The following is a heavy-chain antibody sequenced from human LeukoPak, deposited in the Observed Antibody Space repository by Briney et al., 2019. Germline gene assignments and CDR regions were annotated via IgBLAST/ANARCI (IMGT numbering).Heavy chain of an antibody. Sequence: GASVKVSCKASGYTFTGYYMYWVRQAPGQGLEWMGRVNPNSGGTNYAQKFQGRVTMTRDTSISTAYMELSRLRSDDAAVYYCVRSDCSGGSCYSFLLDYWGQESLVTVSS. J-gene: IGHJ4*02. CDR2: VNPNSGGT. V-gene: IGHV1-2*06. CDR3: VRSDCSGGSCYSFLLDY. D-gene: IGHD2-15*01. CDR1: GYTFTGYY.